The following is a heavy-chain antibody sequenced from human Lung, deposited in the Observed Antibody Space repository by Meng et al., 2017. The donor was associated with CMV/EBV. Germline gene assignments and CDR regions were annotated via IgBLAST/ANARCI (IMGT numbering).Heavy chain of an antibody. J-gene: IGHJ6*02. Sequence: ASXXVSXKASGYTFTTYDINWVRQATGQGLEWMGWMNPNSGNTGYAQKFQGRVTLTRVTSISTAYMELSSLTSDDTAVYYCARTRIEVEPDGRKIKYYNYGMDVWXQGTTVTVSS. V-gene: IGHV1-8*01. D-gene: IGHD2-2*01. CDR1: GYTFTTYD. CDR2: MNPNSGNT. CDR3: ARTRIEVEPDGRKIKYYNYGMDV.